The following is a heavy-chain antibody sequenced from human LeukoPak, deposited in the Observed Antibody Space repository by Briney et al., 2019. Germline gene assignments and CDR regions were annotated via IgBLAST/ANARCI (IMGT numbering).Heavy chain of an antibody. D-gene: IGHD1-26*01. CDR1: GYTLTELS. V-gene: IGHV1-24*01. J-gene: IGHJ6*03. CDR3: ARDVGSPAHYYYYMDV. CDR2: FDPEDGET. Sequence: ASVRVSCKVSGYTLTELSMHWVRQAPGKGLEWMGGFDPEDGETIYAQKFQGRVTMTEDTSTDTAYMELRSLRSDDTAVYYCARDVGSPAHYYYYMDVWGKGTTVTVSS.